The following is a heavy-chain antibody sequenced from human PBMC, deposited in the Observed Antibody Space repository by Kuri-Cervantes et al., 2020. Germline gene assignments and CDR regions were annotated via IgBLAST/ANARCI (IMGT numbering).Heavy chain of an antibody. CDR1: GFTFSSYS. Sequence: ETLSLTCAASGFTFSSYSMNWVRQAPGKGLEWVSYISSSSSTIYYADSVKGRSTISRDNAKNSLYLQMNSLRAEDTAVYYCAREQWPGDWNDAGRGGADYWGQGTLVTVSS. J-gene: IGHJ4*02. D-gene: IGHD1-1*01. CDR2: ISSSSSTI. V-gene: IGHV3-48*01. CDR3: AREQWPGDWNDAGRGGADY.